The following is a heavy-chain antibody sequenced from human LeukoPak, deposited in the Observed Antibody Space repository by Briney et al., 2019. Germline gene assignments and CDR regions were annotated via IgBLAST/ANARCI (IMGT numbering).Heavy chain of an antibody. J-gene: IGHJ5*02. Sequence: GGSLRLSCIASGFTFGDYAMSWVRQAPGKGLEYVSAISSNGGSTYYANSVKGRFTISRDNSKNTLYLQMGSLRAEDMAVYYCARGALGYCSSTSCFATQFGAWGQGTLVTVSS. CDR3: ARGALGYCSSTSCFATQFGA. CDR1: GFTFGDYA. CDR2: ISSNGGST. V-gene: IGHV3-64*01. D-gene: IGHD2-2*01.